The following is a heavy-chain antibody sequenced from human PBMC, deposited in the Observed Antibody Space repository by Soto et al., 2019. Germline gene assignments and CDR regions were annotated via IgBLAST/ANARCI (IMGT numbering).Heavy chain of an antibody. CDR2: IGAYNGNT. J-gene: IGHJ3*02. D-gene: IGHD3-22*01. CDR3: ARNTYYYDSSGDAFDI. V-gene: IGHV1-18*04. CDR1: GYTFTSYG. Sequence: GASVKVSCKASGYTFTSYGISWVRQAPGQGLEWMGWIGAYNGNTNYAQKLQGRVTMTTDTSTSTAYMELRSLRSDDTAVYYCARNTYYYDSSGDAFDIWGQGTMVTVSS.